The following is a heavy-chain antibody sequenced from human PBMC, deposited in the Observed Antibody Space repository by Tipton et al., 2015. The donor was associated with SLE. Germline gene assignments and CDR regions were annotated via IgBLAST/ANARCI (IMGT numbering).Heavy chain of an antibody. D-gene: IGHD3-22*01. CDR2: INHSGST. J-gene: IGHJ3*02. CDR3: ARGCDSSGSYAFDI. V-gene: IGHV4-34*01. Sequence: LRLSCAVYGGSFSGYYWSWIRQPPGKGLEWIGEINHSGSTYYNPSLKSRVTISVDTSKNQFSLKLSSVTAADTAVYYCARGCDSSGSYAFDIWGQGTMVTVSS. CDR1: GGSFSGYY.